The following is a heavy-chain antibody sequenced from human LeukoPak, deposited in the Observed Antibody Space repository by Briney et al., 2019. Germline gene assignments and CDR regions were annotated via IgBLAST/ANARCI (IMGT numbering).Heavy chain of an antibody. V-gene: IGHV4-59*01. CDR1: GGSISSYY. D-gene: IGHD6-19*01. Sequence: SETLSLTCTVSGGSISSYYWSWIRQPPGKGLEWIGYTYYSGSTNYNPSLKSRVTISVDTSKNQFSLKLSSVTAADTAVYYCARDREGRGSGWLFDYWGQGTLVTVSS. CDR3: ARDREGRGSGWLFDY. CDR2: TYYSGST. J-gene: IGHJ4*02.